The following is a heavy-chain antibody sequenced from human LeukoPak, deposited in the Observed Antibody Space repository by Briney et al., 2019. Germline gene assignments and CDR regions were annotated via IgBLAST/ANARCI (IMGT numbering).Heavy chain of an antibody. D-gene: IGHD3-3*01. Sequence: ASVKVSCKASGYTFTSYDINWVRQATGQGLEWMGWMNPNRGNTGYAQKFQGRVTMTRNTSISTAYMELSSLRSEDTAVYYCARVLRFLEWLPLDPYYYYGMDVWGQGTTVTVSS. V-gene: IGHV1-8*01. J-gene: IGHJ6*02. CDR1: GYTFTSYD. CDR3: ARVLRFLEWLPLDPYYYYGMDV. CDR2: MNPNRGNT.